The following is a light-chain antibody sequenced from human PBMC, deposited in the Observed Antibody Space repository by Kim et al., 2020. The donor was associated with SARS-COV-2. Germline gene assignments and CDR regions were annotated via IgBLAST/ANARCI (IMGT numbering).Light chain of an antibody. Sequence: ASVGDRVTITCRASQGISNWVAWYQQKPGKSPNLVIYGASTLQTWVPSRFNGSGSGTDFTLTISSLQPEDFATYHCQQTNSLPLTFGGGTKVDIK. V-gene: IGKV1-12*01. CDR1: QGISNW. CDR2: GAS. CDR3: QQTNSLPLT. J-gene: IGKJ4*01.